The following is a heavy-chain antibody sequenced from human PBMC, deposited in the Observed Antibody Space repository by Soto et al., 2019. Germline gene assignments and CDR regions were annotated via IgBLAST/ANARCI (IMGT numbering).Heavy chain of an antibody. J-gene: IGHJ4*02. CDR3: TRVSPLRDILTGDYTRLFDY. Sequence: GGSLRLSCTATGFTFGDYAMSWVRQAPGKGLEWVGFIRSKAYGGTTEYAASVKGRFTISRHDSKSIAYLQMNSLKTEDTAVYYCTRVSPLRDILTGDYTRLFDYWGQGTLVTVSS. CDR1: GFTFGDYA. V-gene: IGHV3-49*04. CDR2: IRSKAYGGTT. D-gene: IGHD3-9*01.